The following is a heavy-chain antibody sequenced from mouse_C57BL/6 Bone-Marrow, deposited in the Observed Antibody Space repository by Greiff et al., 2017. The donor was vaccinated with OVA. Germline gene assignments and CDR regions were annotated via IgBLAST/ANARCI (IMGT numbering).Heavy chain of an antibody. V-gene: IGHV1-20*01. CDR1: GYSFTGYF. CDR2: INPYNGDT. J-gene: IGHJ3*01. Sequence: VQLQQSGPELVKPGDSVKISCKASGYSFTGYFMNWVMQSHGKSLEWIGRINPYNGDTFYNQKFKGKATLTVDKSSSTAHMELRSLTSEDSAVXYCARYYGSRRAWFAYWGQGTLVTVSA. D-gene: IGHD1-1*01. CDR3: ARYYGSRRAWFAY.